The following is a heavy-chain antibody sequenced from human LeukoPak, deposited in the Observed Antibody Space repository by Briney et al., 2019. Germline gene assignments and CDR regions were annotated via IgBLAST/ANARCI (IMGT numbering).Heavy chain of an antibody. J-gene: IGHJ3*02. CDR3: ARAEYYYDSSGYYYETSDAFDI. V-gene: IGHV1-69*04. D-gene: IGHD3-22*01. CDR2: IIPILGIA. Sequence: SVKVSCKASGYTFTSYAISWVRQAPGQGLEWMGRIIPILGIANYAQKFQGRVTITADKSTSTAYMELSSLRSEDTAVYYCARAEYYYDSSGYYYETSDAFDIWGQGTMVTVSS. CDR1: GYTFTSYA.